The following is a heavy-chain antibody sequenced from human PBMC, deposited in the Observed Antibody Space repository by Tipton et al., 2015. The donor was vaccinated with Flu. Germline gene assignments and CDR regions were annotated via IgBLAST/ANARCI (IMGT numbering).Heavy chain of an antibody. D-gene: IGHD1-20*01. J-gene: IGHJ4*02. Sequence: QVQLVQSGAEVRKPGASVKVSCKASGYTFTNYDINWVRQATGQGLEWMGWMSPNTGNTGYAQKFQGRVTMTRDTSISTAFMELSSLRSEDTAVYYCARVPPSINGNDESDYWGQGTLVTVSS. V-gene: IGHV1-8*01. CDR3: ARVPPSINGNDESDY. CDR1: GYTFTNYD. CDR2: MSPNTGNT.